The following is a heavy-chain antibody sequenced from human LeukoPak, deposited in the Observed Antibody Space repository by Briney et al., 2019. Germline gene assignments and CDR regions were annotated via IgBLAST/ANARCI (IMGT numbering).Heavy chain of an antibody. V-gene: IGHV3-7*01. CDR2: IKQDGSEK. CDR1: GFTFSNYW. CDR3: AELGITMIGGV. D-gene: IGHD3-10*02. J-gene: IGHJ6*04. Sequence: GGSLRLSCEASGFTFSNYWMSWVRQAPGKGLEWVANIKQDGSEKYYVDSVKGRFTISRDNAQNSLYLQMNSLRAEDTAVYYCAELGITMIGGVWGKGTTVAISS.